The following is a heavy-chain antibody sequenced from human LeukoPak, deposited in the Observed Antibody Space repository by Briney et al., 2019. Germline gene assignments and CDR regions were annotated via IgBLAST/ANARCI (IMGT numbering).Heavy chain of an antibody. D-gene: IGHD4-11*01. V-gene: IGHV4-31*03. J-gene: IGHJ3*02. CDR2: IYYSGST. Sequence: SQTPSLTCTVSGGSISSGGYFWSWIRQHPGKGLEWIGYIYYSGSTYYNPSLKSRVTISVDTSKNQFSLKLSSVTAADTAVYYCARATHDYLDAFDIWGQGTMVTVSS. CDR1: GGSISSGGYF. CDR3: ARATHDYLDAFDI.